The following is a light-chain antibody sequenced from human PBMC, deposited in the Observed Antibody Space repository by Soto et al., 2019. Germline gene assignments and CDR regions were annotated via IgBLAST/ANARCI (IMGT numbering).Light chain of an antibody. CDR1: SSDVGGYNY. J-gene: IGLJ3*02. CDR2: QVS. CDR3: SSYTSSSTRV. V-gene: IGLV2-14*01. Sequence: QSALTQPASVSGSPGQSITISCTGTSSDVGGYNYVSWYQQHPGKAPKLMIYQVSSRPSGVSNRFSGSKSGNTASLTISGLKAEDEADYYCSSYTSSSTRVFAGGTQLTVL.